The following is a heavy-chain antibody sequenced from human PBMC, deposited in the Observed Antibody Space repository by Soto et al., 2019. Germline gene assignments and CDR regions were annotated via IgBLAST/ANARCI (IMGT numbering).Heavy chain of an antibody. D-gene: IGHD4-17*01. Sequence: QVQLVQSGAEVKKPGASVKVSCKASGYTFTRYYIHWVRQAPGQGLEWMGIINPSGGSTSYAQKFQGRVTMTRDTSTSTVYMELSSLRSEDTAVYYCARAAGYGDSFGNWGQGTLVTVSS. J-gene: IGHJ4*02. CDR1: GYTFTRYY. CDR2: INPSGGST. V-gene: IGHV1-46*01. CDR3: ARAAGYGDSFGN.